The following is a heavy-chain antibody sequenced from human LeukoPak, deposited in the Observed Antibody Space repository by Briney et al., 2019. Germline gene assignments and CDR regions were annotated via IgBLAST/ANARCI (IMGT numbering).Heavy chain of an antibody. CDR2: ISSSSSTI. Sequence: GGSLRLSCAASGFTFSSYSMNWVRQAPGKGLEWVSYISSSSSTIYYADSVKGRFTISRDNAKNSLHLKMNSLRAEDTAVYYCARVLGYSSSWPFDYWGQGTLVTVSS. CDR1: GFTFSSYS. V-gene: IGHV3-48*01. J-gene: IGHJ4*02. D-gene: IGHD6-13*01. CDR3: ARVLGYSSSWPFDY.